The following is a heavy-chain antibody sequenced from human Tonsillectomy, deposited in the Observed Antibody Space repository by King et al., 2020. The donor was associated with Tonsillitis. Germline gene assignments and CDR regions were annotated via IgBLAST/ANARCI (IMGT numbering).Heavy chain of an antibody. D-gene: IGHD3-10*02. J-gene: IGHJ4*02. CDR3: ARDYGGMFGSTVKYYFDS. CDR2: IWYDGSKK. CDR1: GFTFSGYG. Sequence: QLVQSGGGVVQPGRSLRLSCAASGFTFSGYGMHWVRQAPGKGLEWVAVIWYDGSKKYYEDSVKGRFTISRDNSKNTLYLQMNSLRAEYTAVYFCARDYGGMFGSTVKYYFDSWGQGTLVTVSS. V-gene: IGHV3-33*01.